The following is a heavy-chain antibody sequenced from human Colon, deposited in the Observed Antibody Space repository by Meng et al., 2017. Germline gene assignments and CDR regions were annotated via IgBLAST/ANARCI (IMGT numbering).Heavy chain of an antibody. CDR2: IHPNTGAT. Sequence: QVPGVASGRGVEKPRSPVKSTRNTSGYPFAGNYMQWVRKAPGQGLEWLGRIHPNTGATNYAQKFQDRVTITRDTSISTVYMELNTLTSDDTAVYYCARDGSYGLDLDFWGQGTLVTVSS. CDR1: GYPFAGNY. CDR3: ARDGSYGLDLDF. D-gene: IGHD3-3*01. V-gene: IGHV1-2*06. J-gene: IGHJ4*02.